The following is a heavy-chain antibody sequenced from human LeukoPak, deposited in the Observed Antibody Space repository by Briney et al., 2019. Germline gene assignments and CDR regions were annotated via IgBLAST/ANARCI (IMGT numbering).Heavy chain of an antibody. D-gene: IGHD3-22*01. V-gene: IGHV1-2*02. CDR2: INPNSGGT. CDR3: ARGALRSYDSSGYYDDAFDI. J-gene: IGHJ3*02. CDR1: GYTFTGYY. Sequence: ASVKVSCKASGYTFTGYYMHWVRQAPGQGLEWMGWINPNSGGTNYAQKFQGRVTMTRDTSISTAYLELSRLRSDDTAVYYCARGALRSYDSSGYYDDAFDIWGQGTMVTVSS.